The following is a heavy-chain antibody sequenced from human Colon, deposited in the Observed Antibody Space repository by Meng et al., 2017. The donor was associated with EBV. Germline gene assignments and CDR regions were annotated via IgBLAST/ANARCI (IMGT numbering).Heavy chain of an antibody. D-gene: IGHD2-21*01. V-gene: IGHV4-30-4*01. J-gene: IGHJ4*02. CDR2: IHHSGSA. CDR3: ASFDHIPRRNYFDY. Sequence: QVPLQESGPGLVEPSQTLSLTCTVSGGSMSSGNYYWSWIRQPPGKGLEWIGYIHHSGSAYYNPSLKSRVSISVDTSKNQFSLNLNSMTAADTAVYYCASFDHIPRRNYFDYWGRGTLVTVSS. CDR1: GGSMSSGNYY.